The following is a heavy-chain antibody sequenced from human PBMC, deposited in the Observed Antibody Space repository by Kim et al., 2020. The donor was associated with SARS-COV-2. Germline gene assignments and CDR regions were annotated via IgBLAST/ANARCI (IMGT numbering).Heavy chain of an antibody. Sequence: SETLSLTCAVYGGSFSGYYWSWIRQPPGKGLEWIGEINHSGSTNYNPSLKSRVTISVDTSKNQFSLKLSSVTAADTAVYYCARGHYYGSGSYLVAYYYYGMDVWGQGTTVTVSS. D-gene: IGHD3-10*01. CDR3: ARGHYYGSGSYLVAYYYYGMDV. CDR2: INHSGST. CDR1: GGSFSGYY. V-gene: IGHV4-34*01. J-gene: IGHJ6*02.